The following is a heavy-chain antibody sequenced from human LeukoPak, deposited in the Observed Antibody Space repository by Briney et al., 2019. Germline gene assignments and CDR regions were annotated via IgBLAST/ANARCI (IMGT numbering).Heavy chain of an antibody. D-gene: IGHD3-22*01. Sequence: SPSETLSLXCTVSGGSISSSSYYWGWIRQPPGKGLEWIGSIYYSGITYYNPSLKSRVTISVDTSKNQFSLKLSSVTAADTAVYYCARRSRGYYDSSGYLNPTTFDYWGQGTLVTVSS. CDR2: IYYSGIT. CDR3: ARRSRGYYDSSGYLNPTTFDY. CDR1: GGSISSSSYY. V-gene: IGHV4-39*01. J-gene: IGHJ4*02.